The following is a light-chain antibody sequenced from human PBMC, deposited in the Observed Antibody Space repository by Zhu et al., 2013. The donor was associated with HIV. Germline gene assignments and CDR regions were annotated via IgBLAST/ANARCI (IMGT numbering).Light chain of an antibody. CDR1: QSVSSSY. Sequence: EIVLTQSPGTLSLSPGERATLSCRASQSVSSSYLAWYQQKPGQAPRLLIYGASSRATGIPDRFSGSGSGTDFTLTISSLETEDFAVYYCEHRANWPLTFGGGTKVEI. V-gene: IGKV3D-20*02. CDR2: GAS. J-gene: IGKJ4*01. CDR3: EHRANWPLT.